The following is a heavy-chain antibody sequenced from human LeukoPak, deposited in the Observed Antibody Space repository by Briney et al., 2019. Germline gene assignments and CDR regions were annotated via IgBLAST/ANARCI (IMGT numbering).Heavy chain of an antibody. CDR1: GGSFSGYY. D-gene: IGHD3-22*01. CDR3: ARGTHPRNYYDSSGYYYAGAFDI. J-gene: IGHJ3*02. CDR2: INHSGST. V-gene: IGHV4-34*01. Sequence: SETLSLTCAVYGGSFSGYYWSWIRQPPGEGLEWIGEINHSGSTNYNPSLKSRVTISVDTSKNQFSLKLSSVTAADTAVYYCARGTHPRNYYDSSGYYYAGAFDIWGQGTMVTVSS.